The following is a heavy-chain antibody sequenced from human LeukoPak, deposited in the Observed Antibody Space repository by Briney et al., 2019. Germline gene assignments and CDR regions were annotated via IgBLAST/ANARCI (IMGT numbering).Heavy chain of an antibody. Sequence: GGSLRLSCTASGFTFSTYGIHWVRQAPGKGLEWVAFIRIDESNEYYVDSVKGRFTISRDNSKNTLYLQMDSLRVEDTAVYYCARVRDTAMVTGDGDFDYWGKGTLVTVSS. CDR1: GFTFSTYG. V-gene: IGHV3-30*02. CDR3: ARVRDTAMVTGDGDFDY. CDR2: IRIDESNE. J-gene: IGHJ4*02. D-gene: IGHD5-18*01.